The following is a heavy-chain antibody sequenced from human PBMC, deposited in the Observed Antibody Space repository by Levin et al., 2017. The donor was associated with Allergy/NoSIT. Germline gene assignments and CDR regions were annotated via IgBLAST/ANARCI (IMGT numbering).Heavy chain of an antibody. D-gene: IGHD5-12*01. CDR2: INHSGST. CDR3: ARVLSGYDLDY. V-gene: IGHV4-34*01. Sequence: SETLSLTCAVYGGSFSGYYWSWIRQPPGKGLEWIGEINHSGSTNYNPSLKSRVTISVDTSKNQFSLKLSSVTAADTAVYYWARVLSGYDLDYWGQGTLVTVSS. CDR1: GGSFSGYY. J-gene: IGHJ4*02.